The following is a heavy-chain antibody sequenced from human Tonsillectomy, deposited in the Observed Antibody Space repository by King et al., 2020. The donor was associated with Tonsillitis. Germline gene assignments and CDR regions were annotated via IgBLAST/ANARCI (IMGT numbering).Heavy chain of an antibody. CDR1: GFTFSSYA. CDR2: ISFDGSNK. Sequence: VQLVESGGGVVQPGRSLRLSCAASGFTFSSYAMHWVRQAPGKGLEWVAVISFDGSNKDYAASVKGRFTISGDNSKNTLSLQMNSLRTEDTAVYFCARRDGALDYYYYGMDVWGQGTTVTVSS. D-gene: IGHD4-17*01. J-gene: IGHJ6*02. CDR3: ARRDGALDYYYYGMDV. V-gene: IGHV3-30-3*01.